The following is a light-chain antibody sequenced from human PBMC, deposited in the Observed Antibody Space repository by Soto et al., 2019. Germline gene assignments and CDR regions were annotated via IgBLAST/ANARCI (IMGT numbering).Light chain of an antibody. Sequence: NFMLTQPHSVSESPGRTVTISCTRSSGSIANNFVQWYQQRPGGSPTTVIFEDNQRPSGVPDRFSGSIDRSSNSASLTISGLKTEYEADYYCQSYDTSNWVFGGGTKLTVL. CDR2: EDN. V-gene: IGLV6-57*01. J-gene: IGLJ3*02. CDR3: QSYDTSNWV. CDR1: SGSIANNF.